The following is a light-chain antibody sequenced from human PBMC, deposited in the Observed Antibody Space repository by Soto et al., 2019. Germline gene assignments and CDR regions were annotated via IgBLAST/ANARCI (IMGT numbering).Light chain of an antibody. Sequence: EKVVTQCPATLSVSQGGRSTLSCRASQSIRDTLAWYQQKPGQPPRLLISGASTRATGIPARFSGSGSGTEFTLAMSCLESEDFAVYYCQQYNYWPPRFAQGTKVDIK. CDR2: GAS. CDR1: QSIRDT. V-gene: IGKV3-15*01. J-gene: IGKJ1*01. CDR3: QQYNYWPPR.